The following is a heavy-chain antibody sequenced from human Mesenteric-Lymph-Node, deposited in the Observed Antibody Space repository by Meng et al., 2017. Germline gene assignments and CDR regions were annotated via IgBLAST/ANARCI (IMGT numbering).Heavy chain of an antibody. CDR2: IYYSGRT. Sequence: QLQLQESGPGLVKPSETLSLTCTASGGSISSSTYYWGWIRQPPGKGLEWIGSIYYSGRTYYNPSLKSRVILSVDTSKNQFSLKLSSVTAADTAVYYCARVDSSGYFLDYWGQGTLVTVSS. CDR3: ARVDSSGYFLDY. CDR1: GGSISSSTYY. D-gene: IGHD3-22*01. V-gene: IGHV4-39*07. J-gene: IGHJ4*01.